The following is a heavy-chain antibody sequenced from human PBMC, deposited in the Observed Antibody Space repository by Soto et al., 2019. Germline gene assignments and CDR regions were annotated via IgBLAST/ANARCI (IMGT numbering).Heavy chain of an antibody. Sequence: QVQLVQSGAEVKKPGSSVKVSCKASGGTFSSYAISWVRQAPGQGLEWMGGIIPIFGTANYAQKFQGRVTITADESTSTAHMELSSLRSEDTAVYYCARSVSSSWYGSGYYYYGMDVWGQGTTVTVSS. D-gene: IGHD6-13*01. CDR3: ARSVSSSWYGSGYYYYGMDV. V-gene: IGHV1-69*01. CDR2: IIPIFGTA. CDR1: GGTFSSYA. J-gene: IGHJ6*02.